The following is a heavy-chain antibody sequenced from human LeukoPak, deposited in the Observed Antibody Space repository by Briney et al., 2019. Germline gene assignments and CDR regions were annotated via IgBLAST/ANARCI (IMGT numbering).Heavy chain of an antibody. CDR1: GGSISSYY. CDR3: ARSPKNYGSLDF. V-gene: IGHV4-59*01. CDR2: IYYSGST. Sequence: SETLSLTCTVSGGSISSYYWSWIRQPPGKGLEWIGYIYYSGSTNYNPSLKSRVTISVDTSKNQFSLKLSSVTAADTAVYYCARSPKNYGSLDFWGQGTLVTVSS. D-gene: IGHD3-10*01. J-gene: IGHJ4*02.